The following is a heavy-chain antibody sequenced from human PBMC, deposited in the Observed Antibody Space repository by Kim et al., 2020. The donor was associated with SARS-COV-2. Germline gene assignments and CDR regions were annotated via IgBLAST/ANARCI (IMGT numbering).Heavy chain of an antibody. J-gene: IGHJ4*02. CDR2: ISPDGSGQ. D-gene: IGHD3-22*01. CDR1: GFTFSGSP. V-gene: IGHV3-30*04. Sequence: GGSLRLSCAASGFTFSGSPMHWVRQAPGKGLHWVAVISPDGSGQAYADSVTDRFTISRDNSKNTLSLQMNSLRTEDTAVYYCAREAGSSGFAGYFDSWGQGSVVTVSS. CDR3: AREAGSSGFAGYFDS.